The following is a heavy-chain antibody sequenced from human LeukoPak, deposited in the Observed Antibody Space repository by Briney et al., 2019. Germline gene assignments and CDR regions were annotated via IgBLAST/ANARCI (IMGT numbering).Heavy chain of an antibody. D-gene: IGHD4-17*01. Sequence: GGSLRLACAAAAFTFSSYAMSWVRQAPGKGLEWVSAISAGADSTYYADSVQGRFTISRDNSKNTLFLQMSGLRAEDTAVYFCARGAYGDSDSWGQGTLVTVSS. CDR1: AFTFSSYA. CDR3: ARGAYGDSDS. J-gene: IGHJ5*01. V-gene: IGHV3-23*01. CDR2: ISAGADST.